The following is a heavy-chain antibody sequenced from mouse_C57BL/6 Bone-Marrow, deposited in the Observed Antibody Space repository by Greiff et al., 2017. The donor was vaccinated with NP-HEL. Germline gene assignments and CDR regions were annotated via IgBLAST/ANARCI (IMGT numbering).Heavy chain of an antibody. J-gene: IGHJ4*01. D-gene: IGHD1-1*01. CDR2: IDPSDSYT. CDR3: AATTVVATDAMDY. Sequence: QVQLQQPGAELVKPGASVKLSCKASGYTFTSYWMQWVKQRPGQGLEWIGEIDPSDSYTNYNQKFKGKATLTVDTSSSTAYMQLSSLTSEDSAVYYSAATTVVATDAMDYWGQGTSVTVTS. V-gene: IGHV1-50*01. CDR1: GYTFTSYW.